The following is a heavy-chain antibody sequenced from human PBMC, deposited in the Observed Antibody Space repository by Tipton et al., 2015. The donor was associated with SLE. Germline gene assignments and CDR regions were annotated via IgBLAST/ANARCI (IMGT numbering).Heavy chain of an antibody. CDR2: IYSGGSS. Sequence: LRLSCTVSGGSISSGGYYWNWIRQSAGQGLEWIGLIYSGGSSDYNPSLKSRVTMSVDTSQNQFSLKLTSVTAADTAVYYCARIRPGHGDPFDFWGQGTLVTVSS. D-gene: IGHD3-3*01. V-gene: IGHV4-61*02. CDR3: ARIRPGHGDPFDF. CDR1: GGSISSGGYY. J-gene: IGHJ4*02.